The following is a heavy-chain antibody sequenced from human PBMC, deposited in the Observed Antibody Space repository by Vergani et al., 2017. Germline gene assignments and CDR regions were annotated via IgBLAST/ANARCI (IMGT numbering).Heavy chain of an antibody. V-gene: IGHV3-43*02. CDR1: GFTFDDYA. Sequence: EVQLVESGGGVVQPGGSLRLSCAASGFTFDDYAMHWVRQAPGKGLEWVSLISGDGGSTYYADSVKGRFTISRYNSKNSLYLQMNSLRTEDTALYYCAKPLGAYSSGFDAFDIWGQGTMVTVSS. CDR2: ISGDGGST. D-gene: IGHD6-19*01. CDR3: AKPLGAYSSGFDAFDI. J-gene: IGHJ3*02.